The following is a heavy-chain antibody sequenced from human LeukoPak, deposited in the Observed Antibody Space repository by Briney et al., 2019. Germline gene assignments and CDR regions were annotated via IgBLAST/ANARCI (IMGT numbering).Heavy chain of an antibody. CDR3: ARSDILTGYSTFDY. V-gene: IGHV1-2*02. CDR2: INPNSGGT. Sequence: ASVKVSCKASGYTFTGYYMHWARQAPGQGLEWMGWINPNSGGTNYAQKFQGRVTMTRDTSISTAYMELSRLRSDDTAVYYCARSDILTGYSTFDYWGQGTLVTVSS. J-gene: IGHJ4*02. D-gene: IGHD3-9*01. CDR1: GYTFTGYY.